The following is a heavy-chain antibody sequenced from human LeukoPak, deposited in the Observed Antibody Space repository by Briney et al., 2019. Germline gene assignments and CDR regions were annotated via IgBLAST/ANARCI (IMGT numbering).Heavy chain of an antibody. D-gene: IGHD3-22*01. Sequence: GGSLRLSCAASGFIFSDYYMSWIRQAPGKGLEWVSYISSSGSTIYYADSVKGRFTISRDNAKNSLYLQMNSLRAEDTAVYYCARDWKYYDSSGYINYYFDYWGQGTLVTVSS. J-gene: IGHJ4*02. CDR1: GFIFSDYY. CDR2: ISSSGSTI. CDR3: ARDWKYYDSSGYINYYFDY. V-gene: IGHV3-11*01.